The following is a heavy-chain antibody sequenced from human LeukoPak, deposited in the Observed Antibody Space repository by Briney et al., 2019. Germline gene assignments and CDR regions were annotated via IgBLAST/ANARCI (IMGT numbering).Heavy chain of an antibody. Sequence: GGSLRLSCAASGFTVTGNYMNWVRQAPGKGLEWVSVTYTGGYTYYADSVKGRFTISRHISENTVYLQMTSLRDDDTAVYFCARESSIFGYYYGMDAWGQGTTVTVSS. CDR2: TYTGGYT. D-gene: IGHD3-3*01. CDR3: ARESSIFGYYYGMDA. J-gene: IGHJ6*02. CDR1: GFTVTGNY. V-gene: IGHV3-53*04.